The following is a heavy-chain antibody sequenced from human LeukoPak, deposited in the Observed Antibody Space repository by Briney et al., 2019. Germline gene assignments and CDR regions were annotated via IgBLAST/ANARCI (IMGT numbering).Heavy chain of an antibody. V-gene: IGHV3-23*01. D-gene: IGHD3-10*01. CDR3: TRLYDYPSGSSAY. CDR2: ISGSGGST. Sequence: GGSLRLSCVASGFTFSSYGMSWVRQAPGKGLEWVSAISGSGGSTYYADSVKGRFTISRDNSKNTLYLQMNSLRAEDTAVYYCTRLYDYPSGSSAYWGQGTLVTVSS. J-gene: IGHJ4*02. CDR1: GFTFSSYG.